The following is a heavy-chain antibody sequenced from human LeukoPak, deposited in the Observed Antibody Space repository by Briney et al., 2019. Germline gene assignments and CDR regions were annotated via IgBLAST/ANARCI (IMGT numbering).Heavy chain of an antibody. J-gene: IGHJ4*02. V-gene: IGHV3-74*01. D-gene: IGHD6-19*01. Sequence: GGSLRLSCAASGFTFSSYWMHWVRQAPGKGLVWVSRINSDGSSTSYADSVEGRFTISGDNAKNTLYLQMNSLRAEDTAVYYCARNPRYSSGWYSDYWGQGTLVTVSS. CDR1: GFTFSSYW. CDR3: ARNPRYSSGWYSDY. CDR2: INSDGSST.